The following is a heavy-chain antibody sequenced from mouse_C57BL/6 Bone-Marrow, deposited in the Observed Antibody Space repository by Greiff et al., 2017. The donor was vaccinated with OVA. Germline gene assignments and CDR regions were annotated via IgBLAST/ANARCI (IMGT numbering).Heavy chain of an antibody. CDR1: GYTFTSYG. Sequence: VQLQQSGAELARPGASVKLSCKASGYTFTSYGISWVKQRTGQGLEWIGEIYPRSGNTYYNEKFKGKAKLTADKSSSTAYMELRSLTSEDSAVYFCAKGYDYDRALYYFDYWGQGTTLTVSS. CDR3: AKGYDYDRALYYFDY. CDR2: IYPRSGNT. V-gene: IGHV1-81*01. D-gene: IGHD2-4*01. J-gene: IGHJ2*01.